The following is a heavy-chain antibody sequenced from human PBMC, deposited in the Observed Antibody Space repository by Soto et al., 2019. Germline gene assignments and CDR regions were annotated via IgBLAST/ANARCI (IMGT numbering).Heavy chain of an antibody. CDR1: GVTLRFYT. CDR2: IIHDFGTT. J-gene: IGHJ4*02. V-gene: IGHV1-69*01. CDR3: ARRYSSAKGGVWVVEWYFGL. D-gene: IGHD1-26*01. Sequence: QVQLVQSGAEVKQPGSSVRLSCSASGVTLRFYTVSWLRQAPGQGLEWMGGIIHDFGTTNYAQRVQDRVTMTADESSNTDITKLTTLQPDDRAGYYYARRYSSAKGGVWVVEWYFGLWGQGTLVTVSS.